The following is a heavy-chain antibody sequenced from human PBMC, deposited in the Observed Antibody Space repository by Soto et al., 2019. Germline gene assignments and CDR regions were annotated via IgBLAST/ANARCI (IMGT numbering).Heavy chain of an antibody. J-gene: IGHJ6*02. V-gene: IGHV3-53*01. CDR1: GFTVSSNY. CDR3: AKGRSYYYYYGVDV. CDR2: IYSGDTT. Sequence: GGSLRLSCAASGFTVSSNYMSWVRQAPGKGLEWVSVIYSGDTTYYADSVKGRFTISRDNSKSTLYLQMNSLRAEDTALYYCAKGRSYYYYYGVDVWGQGTTVTVSS.